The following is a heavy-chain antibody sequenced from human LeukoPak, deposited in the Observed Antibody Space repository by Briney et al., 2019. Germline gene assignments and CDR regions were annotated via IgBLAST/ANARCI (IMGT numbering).Heavy chain of an antibody. Sequence: ASVKVSCKASRYTFTSYDINWVRQAPGQGLEWMGWINPNSGGTNYAQKFQGRVTMTRDTSISTAYMELSRLRSDDTAVYYCAREGSSYSRSWFDPWGQGTLVTVSS. J-gene: IGHJ5*02. V-gene: IGHV1-2*02. D-gene: IGHD2-15*01. CDR2: INPNSGGT. CDR1: RYTFTSYD. CDR3: AREGSSYSRSWFDP.